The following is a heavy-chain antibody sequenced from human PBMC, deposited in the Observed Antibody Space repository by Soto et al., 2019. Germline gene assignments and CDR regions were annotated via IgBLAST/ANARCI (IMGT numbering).Heavy chain of an antibody. CDR1: GFTFSTYS. V-gene: IGHV3-21*01. J-gene: IGHJ4*02. D-gene: IGHD4-17*01. Sequence: PGGSLRLSCAASGFTFSTYSMNWVRQAPGKGLEWVSSITGSSSYIYYADSVKGRFTISRDNAKNSLYLQMNSLRAEDTAVYYCASSDYGDYVSFDYWGQGTLVTVSS. CDR3: ASSDYGDYVSFDY. CDR2: ITGSSSYI.